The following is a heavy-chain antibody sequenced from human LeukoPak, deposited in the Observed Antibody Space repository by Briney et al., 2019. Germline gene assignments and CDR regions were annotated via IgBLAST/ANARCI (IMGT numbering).Heavy chain of an antibody. CDR3: ARGPPSLNYCYDNSANDAFDI. V-gene: IGHV1-2*02. J-gene: IGHJ3*02. CDR1: GYTITGYY. Sequence: SVTVSCKASGYTITGYYVDWLRQAPGQAIDLMGWSNPNSSDTKYAQKYQGRVTMTRDTSTSTAYMELRRLTSDDTAVYYCARGPPSLNYCYDNSANDAFDIWGEGTIVTVSS. D-gene: IGHD3-22*01. CDR2: SNPNSSDT.